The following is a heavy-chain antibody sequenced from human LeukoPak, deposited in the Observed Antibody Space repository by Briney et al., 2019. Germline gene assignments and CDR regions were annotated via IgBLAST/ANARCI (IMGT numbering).Heavy chain of an antibody. D-gene: IGHD4-23*01. CDR3: ARFYGGNSGMLPRATFDI. V-gene: IGHV4-31*03. J-gene: IGHJ3*02. Sequence: SETLSLTCTVSVGSISSGAYYSSWIRQHPGKGLEWIGYIYYSGSTYYNPSLRSRVTISVDMSKNQFSLKLNSVTAADTAVYYCARFYGGNSGMLPRATFDIWGQGTMVTVSS. CDR1: VGSISSGAYY. CDR2: IYYSGST.